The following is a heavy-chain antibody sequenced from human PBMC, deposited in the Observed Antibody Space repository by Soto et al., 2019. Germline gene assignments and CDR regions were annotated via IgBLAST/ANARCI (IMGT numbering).Heavy chain of an antibody. D-gene: IGHD6-19*01. CDR3: VKDGSSGWPYFYDMDV. CDR1: GFTFSSYG. CDR2: ISYDGRNK. Sequence: QVQLVESGGGVVQPGRSLRLSCAASGFTFSSYGMHWVRQAPGKGLEWGAVISYDGRNKYNADAVKGRFTISRDNSKNTLYLQMSSLRAEDTAVYYCVKDGSSGWPYFYDMDVWGQGTTVTVSS. V-gene: IGHV3-30*18. J-gene: IGHJ6*02.